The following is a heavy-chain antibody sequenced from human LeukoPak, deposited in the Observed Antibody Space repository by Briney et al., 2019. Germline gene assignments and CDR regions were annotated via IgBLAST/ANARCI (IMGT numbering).Heavy chain of an antibody. Sequence: SETLSLTCTVSGGSISSGSYYWSWIRQPAGKGLEWIGHIYSSGRTNYSPSLKSRVTMSVDTSTNQISLNLSSVTAADTAVYYCARDLEADTAMGLGVHYWGQGTLVTVFS. V-gene: IGHV4-61*09. J-gene: IGHJ4*02. CDR2: IYSSGRT. D-gene: IGHD5-18*01. CDR1: GGSISSGSYY. CDR3: ARDLEADTAMGLGVHY.